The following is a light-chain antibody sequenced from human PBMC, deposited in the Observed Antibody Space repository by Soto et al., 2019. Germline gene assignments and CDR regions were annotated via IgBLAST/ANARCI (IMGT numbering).Light chain of an antibody. J-gene: IGKJ5*01. Sequence: AIPVTQSPSSLSASVGDRVTITCRASQDIRGALAWYQQKPGKAPKLLIYDVSTLESGVPSRFSGSGSGTECTLAISILQPEDFGTYDCQQFNSYPITFGHGTRLEIK. CDR3: QQFNSYPIT. CDR1: QDIRGA. CDR2: DVS. V-gene: IGKV1-13*02.